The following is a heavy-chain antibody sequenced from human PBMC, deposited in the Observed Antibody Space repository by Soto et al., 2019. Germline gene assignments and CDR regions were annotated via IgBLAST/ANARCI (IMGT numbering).Heavy chain of an antibody. J-gene: IGHJ5*02. D-gene: IGHD2-21*02. Sequence: QVQLVQSGAEVKKSGSSVKVSCKASGGTFSSYAISWVRQAPGQGLEWMGGIIPIFGTANYAQKFQGRVTITADKSTSTAYMELSSLRSEDTAVYYCARDLAYCGGDCYGWFDPWGQGTLVTVSS. CDR2: IIPIFGTA. CDR3: ARDLAYCGGDCYGWFDP. CDR1: GGTFSSYA. V-gene: IGHV1-69*06.